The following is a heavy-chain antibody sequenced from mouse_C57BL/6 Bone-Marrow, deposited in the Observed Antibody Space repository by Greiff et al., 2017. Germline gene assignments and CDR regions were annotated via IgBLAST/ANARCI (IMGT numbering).Heavy chain of an antibody. V-gene: IGHV1-19*01. D-gene: IGHD1-1*01. CDR2: INPYNGGT. Sequence: EVQLQQSGPVLVKPGASVKMSCKASGYTFTDYYMNWVKQSHGKSLEWIGVINPYNGGTSSKQKFKGKATLTVAKSSNTAYMELNSLTSEDSAVYYCSRPFTTVVEWYFDVWGTGTTVTVSS. CDR1: GYTFTDYY. J-gene: IGHJ1*03. CDR3: SRPFTTVVEWYFDV.